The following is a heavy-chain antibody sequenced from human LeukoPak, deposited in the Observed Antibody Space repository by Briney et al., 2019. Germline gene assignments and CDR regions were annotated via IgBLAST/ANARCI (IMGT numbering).Heavy chain of an antibody. CDR3: ANRGHIAVAAPDTDAFDI. D-gene: IGHD6-19*01. J-gene: IGHJ3*02. V-gene: IGHV1-2*02. CDR1: GYTFTGYY. Sequence: ASVKVSCKASGYTFTGYYMHWVRRAPGQGLEWMGWINPNSGGTNYAQKFQGRVTMTRDTSISTAYMELSRLRSDDTAVYYCANRGHIAVAAPDTDAFDIWGQGTMVTVSS. CDR2: INPNSGGT.